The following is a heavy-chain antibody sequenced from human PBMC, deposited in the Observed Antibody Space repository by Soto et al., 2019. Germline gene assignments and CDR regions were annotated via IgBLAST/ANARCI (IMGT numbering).Heavy chain of an antibody. J-gene: IGHJ1*01. CDR1: GFTFSDYG. D-gene: IGHD1-26*01. CDR3: VSRVPGGSYGALDLQH. Sequence: GASLSLSCALSGFTFSDYGRHWVRQAPGKGLEWVAVISRDGDDKYYVDSVKSRLTVSRDNSENTLYLQMNSLRVEDTAVYYCVSRVPGGSYGALDLQHWGQGTLVTVSS. CDR2: ISRDGDDK. V-gene: IGHV3-30*03.